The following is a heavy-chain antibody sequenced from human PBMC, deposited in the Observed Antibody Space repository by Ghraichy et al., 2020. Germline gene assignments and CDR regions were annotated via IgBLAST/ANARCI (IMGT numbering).Heavy chain of an antibody. CDR2: ISSSSSYI. D-gene: IGHD2-2*01. V-gene: IGHV3-21*01. Sequence: GESLNISCAASGFTFSSYSMNWVRQAPGKGLEWVSSISSSSSYIYYADSVKGRFTISRDNAKNSLYLQMNSLRAEDTAVYYCARDHRGCSSTSCPAEYFQHWGQGTLVTVSS. CDR3: ARDHRGCSSTSCPAEYFQH. CDR1: GFTFSSYS. J-gene: IGHJ1*01.